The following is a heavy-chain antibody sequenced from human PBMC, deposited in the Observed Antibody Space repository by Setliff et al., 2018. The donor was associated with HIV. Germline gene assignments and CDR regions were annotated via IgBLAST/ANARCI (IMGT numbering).Heavy chain of an antibody. CDR1: GRSITSSY. V-gene: IGHV4-59*08. Sequence: SQTLSLTCSVSGRSITSSYWSWVRQSPERGLEWIGYVYYSGTTNYNPSLKSRVSLSIDTSKNQFSLKLTSLTAADTAVYYCANFPTVFGVVSPSYSWGQGIQVTVSS. D-gene: IGHD3-3*01. CDR2: VYYSGTT. CDR3: ANFPTVFGVVSPSYS. J-gene: IGHJ5*02.